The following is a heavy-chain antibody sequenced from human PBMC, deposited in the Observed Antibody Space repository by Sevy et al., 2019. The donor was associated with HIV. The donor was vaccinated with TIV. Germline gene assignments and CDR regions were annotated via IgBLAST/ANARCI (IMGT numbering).Heavy chain of an antibody. CDR3: ASSRGSGKHYYYGMDV. V-gene: IGHV3-48*03. D-gene: IGHD3-10*01. CDR2: ISSSGSTI. J-gene: IGHJ6*02. Sequence: GGSLRLSCAASGFTFSSYEMNWVRQAPGKGLEWVSSISSSGSTIYYADSVKGRFTISRDNAKNSLYLQMNSLRAEDTAVYYCASSRGSGKHYYYGMDVWGQGTTVTVSS. CDR1: GFTFSSYE.